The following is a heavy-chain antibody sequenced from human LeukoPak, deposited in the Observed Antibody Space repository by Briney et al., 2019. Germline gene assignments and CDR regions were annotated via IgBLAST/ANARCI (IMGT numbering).Heavy chain of an antibody. D-gene: IGHD1-14*01. CDR2: IFQTGNT. J-gene: IGHJ5*02. V-gene: IGHV4-38-2*02. CDR3: AGLIRPGWFDP. CDR1: DYSISSGYY. Sequence: SETLSLTCTVSDYSISSGYYWGWIRQPPGKGLEWIGSIFQTGNTYYNPSLKSRVTISVDTSKNQFSLKLSSVTAADTAVYYCAGLIRPGWFDPWGQGTLVTVSS.